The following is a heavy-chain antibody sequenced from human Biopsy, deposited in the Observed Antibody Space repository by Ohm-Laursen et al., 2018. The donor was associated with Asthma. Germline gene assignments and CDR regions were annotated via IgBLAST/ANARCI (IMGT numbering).Heavy chain of an antibody. D-gene: IGHD1-1*01. V-gene: IGHV3-30*06. J-gene: IGHJ3*02. CDR3: VRDGTDDAFDI. Sequence: RSLRLSCTASGFSFSNFAIHWVRQAPGKGLEWVGVISKGASTQDYADSVKGRFTMARDNSENTLDLQMNSLREEDTAVYYCVRDGTDDAFDIWGQGTVVSVSS. CDR1: GFSFSNFA. CDR2: ISKGASTQ.